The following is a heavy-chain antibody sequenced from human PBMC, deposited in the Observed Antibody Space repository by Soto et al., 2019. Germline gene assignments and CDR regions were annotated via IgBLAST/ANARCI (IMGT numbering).Heavy chain of an antibody. V-gene: IGHV3-30*04. CDR3: ATTPGGAAY. CDR1: GFTFSTYT. CDR2: ISYNGKYE. D-gene: IGHD2-15*01. Sequence: QVHLVESGGGVVQPGRSLRLSCAASGFTFSTYTMHWVRQAPDKGLEWVADISYNGKYEYYADSVKGRFTISRDNSKSTLYLQMNSLTPEDTAVYYCATTPGGAAYWGQGTLVTVSS. J-gene: IGHJ4*02.